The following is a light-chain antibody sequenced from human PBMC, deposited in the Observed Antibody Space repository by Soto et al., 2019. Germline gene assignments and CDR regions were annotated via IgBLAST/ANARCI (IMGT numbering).Light chain of an antibody. J-gene: IGKJ4*01. CDR1: QSVSVY. CDR2: GAS. CDR3: QQYKDWRPLT. Sequence: EIILTQSPGTLSVSPGETVTLVCRASQSVSVYLAWYQQKSGQPPRLLIHGASDRATGVPARFSGSGSGTEFTLRISSLQSEDFVTYYCQQYKDWRPLTFGGGTRVDIK. V-gene: IGKV3-15*01.